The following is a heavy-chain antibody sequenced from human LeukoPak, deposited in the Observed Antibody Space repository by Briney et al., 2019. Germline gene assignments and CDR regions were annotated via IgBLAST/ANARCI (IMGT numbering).Heavy chain of an antibody. CDR3: ARASALIVVVPAAYNWFDP. D-gene: IGHD2-2*01. CDR1: GYTFTGYY. J-gene: IGHJ5*02. V-gene: IGHV1-2*02. Sequence: ASVKVSCKASGYTFTGYYMHWVRQAPGQGLEWMGWINPNSGGTNYAQKFQGRVTMARDTSISTAYMELSRLRSDDTAVYYCARASALIVVVPAAYNWFDPWGQGTLVTVSS. CDR2: INPNSGGT.